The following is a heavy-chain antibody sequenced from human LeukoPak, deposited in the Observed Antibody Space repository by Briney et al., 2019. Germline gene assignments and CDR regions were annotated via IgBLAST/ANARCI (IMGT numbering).Heavy chain of an antibody. V-gene: IGHV4-30-2*01. CDR3: AKGAIPTFDY. CDR1: GGSISSGGYY. J-gene: IGHJ4*02. D-gene: IGHD4/OR15-4a*01. CDR2: IYHSGST. Sequence: SETLSLTCTVSGGSISSGGYYWSWIRQPPGKGLEWIGYIYHSGSTYYNPSLKSRVTISVDRSKNQFSLKLSSVTAADTAVYYCAKGAIPTFDYWGQGTLVTVSS.